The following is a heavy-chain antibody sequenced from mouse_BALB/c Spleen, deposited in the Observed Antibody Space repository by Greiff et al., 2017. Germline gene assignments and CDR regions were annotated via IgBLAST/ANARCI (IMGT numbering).Heavy chain of an antibody. D-gene: IGHD1-1*01. Sequence: LVEPGASVKISCKTSGYTFTEYTMHWVKQSHGKSLEWSGGINPNNGGTSYNQKFKGKATLTVDKSSSTAYMELRSLTSEDSAVYYCARRGYGSSYLDYWGQGTTLTVSS. CDR1: GYTFTEYT. CDR3: ARRGYGSSYLDY. CDR2: INPNNGGT. J-gene: IGHJ2*01. V-gene: IGHV1-18*01.